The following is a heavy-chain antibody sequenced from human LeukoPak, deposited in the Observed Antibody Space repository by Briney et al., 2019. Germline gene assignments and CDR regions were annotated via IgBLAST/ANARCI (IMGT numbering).Heavy chain of an antibody. CDR3: ARGPAAGIDTGHYDY. CDR1: GYSISSGYY. J-gene: IGHJ4*02. D-gene: IGHD6-13*01. Sequence: SETLSLTCTVSGYSISSGYYWGWIRQPPGKGLEWIGSIYHSGSTYYNPSLKSRVTISVDTSKNQFSLKLTSVTAADTAVYYCARGPAAGIDTGHYDYWDQGTLVTVSS. V-gene: IGHV4-38-2*02. CDR2: IYHSGST.